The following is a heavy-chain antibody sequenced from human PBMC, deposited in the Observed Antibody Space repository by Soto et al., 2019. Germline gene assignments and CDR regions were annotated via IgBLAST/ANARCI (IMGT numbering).Heavy chain of an antibody. Sequence: QVQLVQSGAEVKKPGSSVKVSCKASGGTFTNHAISWVRQAPGQGLEWMGGIIPIFGTANYAQRFQGRVTITADKSTSTAYMEVTSLRSEDTAVYYCARGWETVGTTTPFAYWGQGTLVTVSS. V-gene: IGHV1-69*06. CDR3: ARGWETVGTTTPFAY. CDR2: IIPIFGTA. CDR1: GGTFTNHA. D-gene: IGHD1-26*01. J-gene: IGHJ4*02.